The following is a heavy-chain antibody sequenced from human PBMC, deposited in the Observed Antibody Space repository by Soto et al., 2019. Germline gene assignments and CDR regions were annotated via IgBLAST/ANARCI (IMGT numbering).Heavy chain of an antibody. CDR2: SGAYNGNT. Sequence: QVQLVQSGAEVKKPGASVKVSCKASGYTFTNYGLSWVRQAPGQGLEWMGWSGAYNGNTKSAQKSQGRVTMTTDTSTSTAYMELRSLRSDDTAVYYCARGDHYDSRGYYPGDYWGQGTLVTVSS. J-gene: IGHJ4*02. CDR1: GYTFTNYG. V-gene: IGHV1-18*01. D-gene: IGHD3-22*01. CDR3: ARGDHYDSRGYYPGDY.